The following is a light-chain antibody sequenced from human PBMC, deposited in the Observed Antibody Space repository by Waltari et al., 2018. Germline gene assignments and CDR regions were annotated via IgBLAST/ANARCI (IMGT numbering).Light chain of an antibody. CDR1: PSVSSN. CDR2: GAS. CDR3: QQYNNWPRT. J-gene: IGKJ2*01. V-gene: IGKV3-15*01. Sequence: EIVMTQSPATLSVSPGERATLSCRASPSVSSNLAWYQQKPGQAPRLLIYGASARATGIPARFSGSWAGTEFTLTISTMQSEDFAVYYCQQYNNWPRTFGQGTKLEIK.